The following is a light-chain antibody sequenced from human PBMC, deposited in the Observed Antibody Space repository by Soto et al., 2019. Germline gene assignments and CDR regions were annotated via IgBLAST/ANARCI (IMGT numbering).Light chain of an antibody. CDR3: QQYGYSRIFS. J-gene: IGKJ3*01. CDR2: GTS. CDR1: QNVNSNF. V-gene: IGKV3-20*01. Sequence: EVVLTQSPGTLSLSPGERATLSCRASQNVNSNFLAWYQHKPGQGPRLLIYGTSNRATGIPDRFSGSGSGTDFTLTIRRLEPEDFAVYYWQQYGYSRIFSFGPGTKVEIK.